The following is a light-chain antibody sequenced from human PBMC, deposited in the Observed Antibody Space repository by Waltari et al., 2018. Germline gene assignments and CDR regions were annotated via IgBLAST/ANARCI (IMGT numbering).Light chain of an antibody. V-gene: IGLV3-10*01. CDR2: EDS. J-gene: IGLJ3*02. Sequence: SYELTQPPSVSVSPGQTARITCSGDALPNNYAYWYQQKSVQAPVLVNNEDSKRPSGIPERFSGSSSGTMATLTISGAQVEDEADYYCYSTDSSGNHRVFGGGTKLTVL. CDR1: ALPNNY. CDR3: YSTDSSGNHRV.